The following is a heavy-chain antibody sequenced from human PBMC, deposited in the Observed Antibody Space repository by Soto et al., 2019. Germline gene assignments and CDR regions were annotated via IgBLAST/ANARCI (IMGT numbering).Heavy chain of an antibody. J-gene: IGHJ4*02. V-gene: IGHV3-66*01. Sequence: EERLVQSGGGLVQPGGSLRLSCAASLFVVSDNYMSWVRQAPGKGLEWVALIYSGGGTDYAESVKGRFTISRDKSKNTLYLQMDSLKAEYTGTYYCATRMTAAPYWGQGTVVTVSS. D-gene: IGHD2-21*02. CDR1: LFVVSDNY. CDR2: IYSGGGT. CDR3: ATRMTAAPY.